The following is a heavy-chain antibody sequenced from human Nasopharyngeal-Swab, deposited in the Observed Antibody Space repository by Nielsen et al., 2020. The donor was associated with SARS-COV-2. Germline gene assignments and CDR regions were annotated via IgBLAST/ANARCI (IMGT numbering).Heavy chain of an antibody. Sequence: SETLSLTCAVYGGSFSGYSWIWVRQPPGKGLEWIGQIIHSGSTTYNPSLRSRVTISVDTSKNQFSLRLISVTAADTAVYFCARRGNSYGGNWFDSWGLGSLVVVSS. V-gene: IGHV4-34*12. CDR2: IIHSGST. J-gene: IGHJ5*01. CDR1: GGSFSGYS. D-gene: IGHD2/OR15-2a*01. CDR3: ARRGNSYGGNWFDS.